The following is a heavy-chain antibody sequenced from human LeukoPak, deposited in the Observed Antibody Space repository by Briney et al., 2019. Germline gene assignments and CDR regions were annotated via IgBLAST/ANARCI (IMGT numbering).Heavy chain of an antibody. CDR3: TRDYRRRSFLSCFDY. D-gene: IGHD3-3*01. Sequence: PGVSLRLSCAASGFTVSSNYMSWVRQAPGKGLEWVSVIYSGGRTYCADSVKGRFTISREYSKNTLYLQMNSLRAEDTVVYYCTRDYRRRSFLSCFDYWGQGTLVTVSS. CDR2: IYSGGRT. CDR1: GFTVSSNY. J-gene: IGHJ4*02. V-gene: IGHV3-53*01.